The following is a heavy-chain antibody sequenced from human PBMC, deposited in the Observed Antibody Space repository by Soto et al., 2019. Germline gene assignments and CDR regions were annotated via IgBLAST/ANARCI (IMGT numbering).Heavy chain of an antibody. J-gene: IGHJ4*01. V-gene: IGHV1-69*13. CDR1: EGTFSTYA. Sequence: SGSVSRKASEGTFSTYAISWVRQAPGQRNERMKRIITIYETINYAKKIQGRVTMTADESKNTVYMKSSSLRYDDTDINNSKREDKPGGYAPPGTSGFDYWCQGTLVTVSS. CDR2: IITIYETI. CDR3: KREDKPGGYAPPGTSGFDY. D-gene: IGHD5-12*01.